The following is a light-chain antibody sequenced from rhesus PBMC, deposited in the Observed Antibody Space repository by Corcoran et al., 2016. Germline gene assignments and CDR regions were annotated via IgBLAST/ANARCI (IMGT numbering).Light chain of an antibody. J-gene: IGKJ1*01. Sequence: DIQMTQSPSSLSASVGDTVTITCRASQGINNYLAWYQQKPGKAPKPLIYYASNLESGVPSRFSGIGSGTDFTLPISSLQPEDFATYYCQQHNSYPPTFGQGTKVEIK. CDR2: YAS. V-gene: IGKV1S14*01. CDR1: QGINNY. CDR3: QQHNSYPPT.